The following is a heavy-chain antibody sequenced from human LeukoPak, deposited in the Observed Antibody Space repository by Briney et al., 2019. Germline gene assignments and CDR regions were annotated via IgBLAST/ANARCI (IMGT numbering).Heavy chain of an antibody. CDR3: ARGRTPAGGRVLDCY. V-gene: IGHV1-2*02. J-gene: IGHJ4*02. CDR2: INPNSGGT. D-gene: IGHD6-13*01. CDR1: GYTFTDYY. Sequence: ASVKVSCKASGYTFTDYYMHWVRQAPGHALEWIGGINPNSGGTDYAQKSQGRVTMTRDTSISTAYMELSSLTSDDTAIYYCARGRTPAGGRVLDCYWGQGTLVTVSS.